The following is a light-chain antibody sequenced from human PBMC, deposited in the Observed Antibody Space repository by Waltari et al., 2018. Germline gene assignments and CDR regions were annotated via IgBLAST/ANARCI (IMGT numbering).Light chain of an antibody. V-gene: IGLV1-47*01. Sequence: QSVLTQPPSASGTPGQRVTISCSGSSSNIGSNYVYWYQQFPGTAPKLLIYRNNQRPSGVPDRFSGSKSGTSASLAISGLRSEDEADYYCAAWDDGLSGWVFGGGTKLTVL. CDR1: SSNIGSNY. CDR3: AAWDDGLSGWV. J-gene: IGLJ3*02. CDR2: RNN.